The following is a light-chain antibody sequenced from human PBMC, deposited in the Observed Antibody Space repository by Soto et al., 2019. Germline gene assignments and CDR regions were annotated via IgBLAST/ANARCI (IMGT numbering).Light chain of an antibody. J-gene: IGKJ5*01. CDR3: QQAASFPIT. Sequence: AILLTQSPSSFSASTGDRVTITCRASQGISSYLAWYQQKPGKAPNLLIYTASSLQSGVPSRFSGSGSGTDFTLTINGLQPEDFATYYCQQAASFPITFGQGTRLEIK. V-gene: IGKV1-8*01. CDR2: TAS. CDR1: QGISSY.